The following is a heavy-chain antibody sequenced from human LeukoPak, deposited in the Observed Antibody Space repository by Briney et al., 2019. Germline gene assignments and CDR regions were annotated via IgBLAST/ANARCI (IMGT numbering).Heavy chain of an antibody. CDR1: GYTFTSYG. D-gene: IGHD4-17*01. V-gene: IGHV1-2*02. J-gene: IGHJ4*02. CDR3: ARGTDGDYLIDY. CDR2: INPNSGGT. Sequence: GASVKVSCKASGYTFTSYGISWVRQAPGQGLEWMGWINPNSGGTNYAQKFQGRVTMTRDTSISTAYMELSRLRSDDTAVYYCARGTDGDYLIDYWGQGTLVTVSS.